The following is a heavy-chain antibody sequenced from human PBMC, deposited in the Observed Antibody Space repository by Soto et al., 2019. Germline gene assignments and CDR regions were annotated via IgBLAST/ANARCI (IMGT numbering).Heavy chain of an antibody. J-gene: IGHJ3*01. CDR2: INAANGYT. CDR3: AREKRDV. Sequence: ASVQVSCKASGYLFTTHRMHWVLQAPGQRLELMGWINAANGYTKFSQKFQGRVTITRDTSANIASMELSRLTSEDTAVYVCAREKRDV. V-gene: IGHV1-3*01. CDR1: GYLFTTHR.